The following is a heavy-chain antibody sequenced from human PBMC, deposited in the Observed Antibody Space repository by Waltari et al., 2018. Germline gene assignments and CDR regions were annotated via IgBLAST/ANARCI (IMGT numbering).Heavy chain of an antibody. J-gene: IGHJ3*02. Sequence: EVQLVESGGGLVKPGGSLRLSCAASGFTCSSYSMTWGRQAPGKGLEWVSSISSSSSYIYYADSVKGRFTISRDNAKNSLYLQMNSLRAEDTAVYYCARDHTGGAFDIWGQGTMVTVSS. CDR3: ARDHTGGAFDI. V-gene: IGHV3-21*01. D-gene: IGHD3-10*01. CDR2: ISSSSSYI. CDR1: GFTCSSYS.